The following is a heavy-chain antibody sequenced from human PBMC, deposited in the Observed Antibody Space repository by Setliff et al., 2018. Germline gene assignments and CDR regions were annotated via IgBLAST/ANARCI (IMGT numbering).Heavy chain of an antibody. J-gene: IGHJ5*02. CDR1: GGSISSTTYY. Sequence: SETLSLTCSVSGGSISSTTYYWGWIRQPPGKGLEWIGNIYYSGSTYYNPSLKSRLTIFVDTSKNQFSLSLSSVTAADTAVYYCGRSEAYNWFDPWGQGTLVTVSS. CDR3: GRSEAYNWFDP. V-gene: IGHV4-39*07. CDR2: IYYSGST.